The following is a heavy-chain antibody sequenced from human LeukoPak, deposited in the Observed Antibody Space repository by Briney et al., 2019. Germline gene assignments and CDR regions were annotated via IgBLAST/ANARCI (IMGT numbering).Heavy chain of an antibody. J-gene: IGHJ4*02. Sequence: PGGSLRLSCAASGFSVSDTYLNWVRQAPGKGLDWVSAIYDNGRTYYADSVKGRFTISRDNSQNTVSLQMNSLRAEDTAVYFCAKDMVWAHYYFDYWGQGTVVTVSS. CDR1: GFSVSDTY. D-gene: IGHD2-8*01. CDR3: AKDMVWAHYYFDY. V-gene: IGHV3-53*01. CDR2: IYDNGRT.